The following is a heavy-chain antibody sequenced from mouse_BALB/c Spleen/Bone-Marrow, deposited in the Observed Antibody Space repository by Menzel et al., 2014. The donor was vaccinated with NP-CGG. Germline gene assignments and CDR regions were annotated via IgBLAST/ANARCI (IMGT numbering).Heavy chain of an antibody. J-gene: IGHJ3*01. CDR1: GFTFSDFY. CDR3: ARDVGYGNYFVY. D-gene: IGHD2-10*02. CDR2: SRNKAKYYTT. V-gene: IGHV7-1*02. Sequence: EVQLMESGGGLVQPGDSLRLSCATSGFTFSDFYMEWVRQPPGKRLEWIAASRNKAKYYTTEYSASVKGRFIVSRDTSQSVLYLQMNALRAEDTAIYYCARDVGYGNYFVYWGQGTLVTVSA.